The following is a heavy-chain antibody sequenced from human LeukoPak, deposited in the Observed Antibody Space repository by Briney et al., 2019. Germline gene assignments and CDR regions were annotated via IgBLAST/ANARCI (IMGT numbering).Heavy chain of an antibody. V-gene: IGHV4-38-2*01. D-gene: IGHD6-6*01. CDR1: GYSIRNGDY. CDR3: ARNSSSGFFDY. J-gene: IGHJ4*02. Sequence: PSETLSLTCVVSGYSIRNGDYWGWIRQSPGKGLEWIASMYNSVSIHYNHSLKSRVTILVDTSKNEFSLKMRSVTAADTAVYYCARNSSSGFFDYWGQGTLATVSS. CDR2: MYNSVSI.